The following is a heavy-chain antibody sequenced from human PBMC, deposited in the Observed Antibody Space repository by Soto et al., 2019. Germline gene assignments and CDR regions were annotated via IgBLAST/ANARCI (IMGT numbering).Heavy chain of an antibody. Sequence: QVQLQQWGAGLLKPSETLSLNCTVQGGSVSGHYWSWIRQSPGKGLEWIGEINHSGSTNYNPSLKSRVTISVDTSRNQFSLKVRSATAADTAVYYCARDRGYQVVSWSSYYYDLDVWGQGATVTVSS. CDR1: GGSVSGHY. D-gene: IGHD2-15*01. J-gene: IGHJ6*02. CDR3: ARDRGYQVVSWSSYYYDLDV. CDR2: INHSGST. V-gene: IGHV4-34*01.